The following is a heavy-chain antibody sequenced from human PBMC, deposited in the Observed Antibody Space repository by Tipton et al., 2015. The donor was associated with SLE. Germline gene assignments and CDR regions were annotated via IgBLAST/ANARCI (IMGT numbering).Heavy chain of an antibody. J-gene: IGHJ4*02. CDR1: GDSLSSNNYY. Sequence: TLSLTCSVSGDSLSSNNYYWGWIRQSPAQGLEWIGTIHYAGSTHYNPSLKSRVTISVDTSKNQFSLKLSSVTAADTAVYYCARGIGPQWPGGFYFDHWGQGLLVTVSS. CDR2: IHYAGST. CDR3: ARGIGPQWPGGFYFDH. D-gene: IGHD6-19*01. V-gene: IGHV4-39*07.